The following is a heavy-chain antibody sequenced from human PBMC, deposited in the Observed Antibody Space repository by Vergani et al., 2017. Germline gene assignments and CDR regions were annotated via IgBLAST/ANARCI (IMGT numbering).Heavy chain of an antibody. CDR2: IYHSGST. CDR3: ARGRGTSSSWYFSYYYYYYGMDV. CDR1: GGSISSSNW. D-gene: IGHD6-13*01. Sequence: QVQLQESGPGLVKPPGTLSLTCAVSGGSISSSNWWSWVRQPPGKGLEWIGEIYHSGSTNYNPSLKRRVSISVNTSKNQFPLKLSSVTAADTAVYYCARGRGTSSSWYFSYYYYYYGMDVWGQGTTVTVSS. V-gene: IGHV4-4*03. J-gene: IGHJ6*02.